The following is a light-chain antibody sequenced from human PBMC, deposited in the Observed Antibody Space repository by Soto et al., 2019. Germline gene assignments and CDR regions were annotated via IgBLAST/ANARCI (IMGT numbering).Light chain of an antibody. CDR3: QQYNNWPPLT. J-gene: IGKJ4*01. V-gene: IGKV3-15*01. Sequence: EIVMTQSPATLSVSPGEGATLSCRASQSVSSNLAWYQQKPGQAPRLLIYAASTRATGIPARFSGSGSGTEFTLTISSLQSEEFAVYYCQQYNNWPPLTFGGGTKVEIK. CDR1: QSVSSN. CDR2: AAS.